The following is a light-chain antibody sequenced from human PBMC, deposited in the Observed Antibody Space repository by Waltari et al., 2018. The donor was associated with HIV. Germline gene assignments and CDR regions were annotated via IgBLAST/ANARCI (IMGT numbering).Light chain of an antibody. CDR2: DGT. CDR1: SSDVGGYNY. Sequence: QSALTQPPSASGSPGQSVTISCTGTSSDVGGYNYVSWYQHHPGKVPKLMIYDGTKRPSGVPDRFSGSKSGNTASLTVSGLQAEDEADYYCSSYAGSKGNVFGTGTKVTVL. V-gene: IGLV2-8*01. J-gene: IGLJ1*01. CDR3: SSYAGSKGNV.